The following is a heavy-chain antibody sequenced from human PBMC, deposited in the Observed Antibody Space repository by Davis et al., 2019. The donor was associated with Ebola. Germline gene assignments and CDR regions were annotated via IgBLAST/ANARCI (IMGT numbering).Heavy chain of an antibody. J-gene: IGHJ6*02. CDR2: INHSGST. Sequence: MPGGSLRLSCAVYGGSFSGYYWSWIRQPPGKGLEWIGEINHSGSTNYNPSLKSRVTISVDTSKNQFSLKLSSVTAADTAVYYCARYYYGSGSYYNVSLYYYCGMDVWGQGTTVTVSS. CDR1: GGSFSGYY. CDR3: ARYYYGSGSYYNVSLYYYCGMDV. V-gene: IGHV4-34*01. D-gene: IGHD3-10*01.